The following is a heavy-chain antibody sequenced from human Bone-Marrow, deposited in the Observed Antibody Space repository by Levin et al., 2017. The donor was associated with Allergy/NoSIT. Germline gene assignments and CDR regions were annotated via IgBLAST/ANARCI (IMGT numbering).Heavy chain of an antibody. CDR1: GGTFSSYA. V-gene: IGHV1-69*04. D-gene: IGHD3-22*01. J-gene: IGHJ4*02. CDR2: IIPILGIA. Sequence: GASVKVSCKASGGTFSSYAISWVRQAPGQGLEWMGRIIPILGIANYAQKFQGRVTITADKSTSTAYMELSILRSEDTAVYYCARDLGSGYYRDYWGQGTLVTVSS. CDR3: ARDLGSGYYRDY.